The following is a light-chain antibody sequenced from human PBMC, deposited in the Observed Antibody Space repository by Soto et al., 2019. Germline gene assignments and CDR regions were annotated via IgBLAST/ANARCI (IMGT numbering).Light chain of an antibody. Sequence: QSVLTQPASVSGSPGQSITVSCTGTSSDVGGYGSVSWFQQHPGKAPKLMIYEVINRPSGVSNRFSGSKSGNTAYLTISGLQPEDEADYYCSSYTRTSALAFGSGTKVTVL. CDR3: SSYTRTSALA. V-gene: IGLV2-14*01. J-gene: IGLJ1*01. CDR2: EVI. CDR1: SSDVGGYGS.